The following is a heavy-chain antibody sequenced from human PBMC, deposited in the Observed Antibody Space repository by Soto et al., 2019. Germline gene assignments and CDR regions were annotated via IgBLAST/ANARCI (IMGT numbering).Heavy chain of an antibody. CDR2: ISGSGGST. Sequence: EVQLLESGGGLVQPGGSLRLSCAASGFTFSSYAMSWVRQAPGKGLEWVSAISGSGGSTYYADSVKGRFTISRDNAKNSLYLQMNSLRAEDTAVYYCAREFFGGYLTLDYWGQGTLVTVSS. J-gene: IGHJ4*02. CDR3: AREFFGGYLTLDY. V-gene: IGHV3-23*01. D-gene: IGHD3-16*01. CDR1: GFTFSSYA.